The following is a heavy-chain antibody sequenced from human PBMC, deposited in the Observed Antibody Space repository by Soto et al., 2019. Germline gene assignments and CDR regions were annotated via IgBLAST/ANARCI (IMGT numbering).Heavy chain of an antibody. J-gene: IGHJ1*01. V-gene: IGHV1-2*04. CDR3: ARGQSTSTDYYDTDFQH. Sequence: GASVKVSCKASGYTFTGYYMHRVRQAPGQGLEWMGWINPNSGGTNYAQKFQGWVTMTRDTSISTAYMELSRLRSDGTAVYYCARGQSTSTDYYDTDFQHWGRGTLVTVSS. CDR1: GYTFTGYY. CDR2: INPNSGGT. D-gene: IGHD3-22*01.